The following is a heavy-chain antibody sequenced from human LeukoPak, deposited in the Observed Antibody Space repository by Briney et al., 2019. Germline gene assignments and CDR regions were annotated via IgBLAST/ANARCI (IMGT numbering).Heavy chain of an antibody. CDR1: GYTFTSYG. Sequence: ASVKVSCKASGYTFTSYGISWVRQAPGQGLEWMGWISAYSGNTNYAQKFQGRVTMTTDTSTSTVHMELRSLTSADTAVYYCARDEEAAGTFFDYWGQGTLVTVSS. CDR3: ARDEEAAGTFFDY. V-gene: IGHV1-18*01. J-gene: IGHJ4*02. D-gene: IGHD6-13*01. CDR2: ISAYSGNT.